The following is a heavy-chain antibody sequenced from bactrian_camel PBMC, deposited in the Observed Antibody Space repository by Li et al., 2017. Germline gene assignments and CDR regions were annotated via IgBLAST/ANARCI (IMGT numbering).Heavy chain of an antibody. CDR2: IPRRGSV. D-gene: IGHD1*01. CDR3: AADPTLRPATWALLSKGYRY. Sequence: VQLVESGGGSVQAGGSLGLSCSGYTSGTYCMGWFRQAPGKEREAVAIIPRRGSVSYADSVKGRFTISRDNANNSLYLQMSDLKPEDTAMYYCAADPTLRPATWALLSKGYRYWGQGTQVTVS. V-gene: IGHV3S53*01. CDR1: TSGTYC. J-gene: IGHJ4*01.